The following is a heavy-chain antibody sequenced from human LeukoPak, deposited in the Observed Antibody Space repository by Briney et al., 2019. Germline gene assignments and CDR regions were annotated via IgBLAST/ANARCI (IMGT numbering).Heavy chain of an antibody. CDR2: ISWDGGST. J-gene: IGHJ3*02. V-gene: IGHV3-43D*03. D-gene: IGHD2-21*01. CDR3: AKPTHIGAFDI. Sequence: GGSLRLSCAASGFTFDDYAMHWVRQAPGKGLEWVSLISWDGGSTHYADSVKGRFTISRDNSKNSLYLQMNSLRAEDTALYYCAKPTHIGAFDIWGQGTMVTVSS. CDR1: GFTFDDYA.